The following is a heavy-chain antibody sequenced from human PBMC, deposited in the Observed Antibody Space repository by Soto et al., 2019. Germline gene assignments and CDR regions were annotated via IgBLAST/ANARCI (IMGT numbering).Heavy chain of an antibody. Sequence: SVKVSCKASGGTFSSYTISWVRQAPGQGLEWMGRIIPILGIANYAQKFQGRVTITADKSTSTAYMELSSLRSEDTAVYYCASQINRRDGYNLGYYFDYWGQGTLVTAPQ. CDR3: ASQINRRDGYNLGYYFDY. CDR1: GGTFSSYT. D-gene: IGHD5-12*01. J-gene: IGHJ4*02. V-gene: IGHV1-69*02. CDR2: IIPILGIA.